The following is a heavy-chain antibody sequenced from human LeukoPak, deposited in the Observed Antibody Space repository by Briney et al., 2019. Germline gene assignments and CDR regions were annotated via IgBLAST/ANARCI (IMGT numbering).Heavy chain of an antibody. V-gene: IGHV3-23*01. CDR2: ISGSGGST. CDR3: AKDRGLLWFGELLNLFDY. D-gene: IGHD3-10*01. CDR1: GFTVSSNY. J-gene: IGHJ4*02. Sequence: GGSLRLSCAASGFTVSSNYMSWVRQAPGKGLEWVSAISGSGGSTYYADSVKGRFTISRDNSKNTLYLQMNSLRAEDTAVYYCAKDRGLLWFGELLNLFDYWGQGTLVTVSS.